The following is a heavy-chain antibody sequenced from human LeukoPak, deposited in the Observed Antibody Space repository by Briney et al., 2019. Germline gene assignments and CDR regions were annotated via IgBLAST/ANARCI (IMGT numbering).Heavy chain of an antibody. CDR2: IYTSGST. D-gene: IGHD3-22*01. CDR3: ARDSHYDSSSYYGPLNWMDV. V-gene: IGHV4-4*07. CDR1: GGSISSYY. Sequence: SETLSLTCTVSGGSISSYYWSWIRQPAGKGLEWIGRIYTSGSTNYNPSLKSRVTMSVDTSKNQFSLKLSSVTAADTAVYYCARDSHYDSSSYYGPLNWMDVCGKGTTVTVSS. J-gene: IGHJ6*04.